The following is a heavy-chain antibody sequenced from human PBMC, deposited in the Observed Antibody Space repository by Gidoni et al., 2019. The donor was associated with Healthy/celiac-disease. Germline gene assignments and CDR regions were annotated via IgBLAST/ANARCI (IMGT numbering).Heavy chain of an antibody. V-gene: IGHV3-21*01. D-gene: IGHD3-3*01. CDR1: GFTFSSYN. CDR2: ISSRSSYR. J-gene: IGHJ4*02. CDR3: ARDGETYDFWSGYYPHFDY. Sequence: VQLVESGGGLVKTGGSLRHSCAASGFTFSSYNMNWVRQAPGKGLEWGSSISSRSSYRYYADSVKVRFTISRDNAKNSLYLQMNSLRAEDTAVYYCARDGETYDFWSGYYPHFDYWGQGTLVTVSS.